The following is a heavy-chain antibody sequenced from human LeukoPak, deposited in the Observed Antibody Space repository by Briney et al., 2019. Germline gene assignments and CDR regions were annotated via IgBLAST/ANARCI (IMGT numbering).Heavy chain of an antibody. CDR3: ATSMIVVVPDAFDI. D-gene: IGHD3-22*01. Sequence: SETLSLTCGVSGGAITNYYWNWIRQPAGKGLEWIGRIYTSGSTNYNPSLKSRVTMSVDTSKNQFSLKLSSVTAADTAVYYCATSMIVVVPDAFDIWGQGTMVTVSS. J-gene: IGHJ3*02. CDR1: GGAITNYY. V-gene: IGHV4-4*07. CDR2: IYTSGST.